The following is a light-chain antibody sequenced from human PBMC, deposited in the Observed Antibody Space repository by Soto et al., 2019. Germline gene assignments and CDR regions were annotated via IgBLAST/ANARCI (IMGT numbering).Light chain of an antibody. V-gene: IGLV2-11*01. J-gene: IGLJ2*01. CDR2: DVS. CDR3: SSYAGTSSFVL. Sequence: QSVLTQPRSVSGSPGQSVTISCTGTSGDVGYYNYVSWYQQLPGKAPKLMIFDVSKRPSGVPGRFSGSKSGSTASLTIAGLRAEDEAHYFCSSYAGTSSFVLFGGGTKVTVL. CDR1: SGDVGYYNY.